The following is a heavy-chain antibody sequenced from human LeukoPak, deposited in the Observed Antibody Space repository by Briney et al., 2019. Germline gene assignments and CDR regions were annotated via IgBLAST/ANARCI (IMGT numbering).Heavy chain of an antibody. Sequence: GGSLRLSCAASGFTFSSYSMNWVRQAPGKGLEWVSHISGSSSTIYYTDSVKGRFTISRDNANNLLFLQMNSLRAEDTAFYYCARDGGAGTPWAFDIWGQGTMVTVSS. D-gene: IGHD6-25*01. CDR1: GFTFSSYS. J-gene: IGHJ3*02. V-gene: IGHV3-48*04. CDR2: ISGSSSTI. CDR3: ARDGGAGTPWAFDI.